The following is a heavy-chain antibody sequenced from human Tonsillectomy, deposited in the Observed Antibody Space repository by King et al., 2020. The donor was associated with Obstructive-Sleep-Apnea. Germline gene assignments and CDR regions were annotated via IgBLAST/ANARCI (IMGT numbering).Heavy chain of an antibody. D-gene: IGHD3-9*01. V-gene: IGHV3-7*03. J-gene: IGHJ6*02. CDR1: GFTFSKYF. CDR2: IKQDGSEK. CDR3: TRYHFSNNTRYYYHGMDV. Sequence: VQLQESGGGLVQPGGSLRLSCAASGFTFSKYFMTWVRQAPGKGLEWVANIKQDGSEKNYVDSVKGRFTISRDNAKNSLYLQMSSLRAEDTAVYYCTRYHFSNNTRYYYHGMDVWGQGTSVTVS.